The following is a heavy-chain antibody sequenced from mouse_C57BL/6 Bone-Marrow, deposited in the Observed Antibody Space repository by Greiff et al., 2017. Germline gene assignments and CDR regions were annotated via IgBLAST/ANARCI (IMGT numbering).Heavy chain of an antibody. CDR2: ILPGSGST. Sequence: QVHVKQSGAELMKPGASVKLSCKATGYTFTGYWIEWVKQRPGHGLEWIGEILPGSGSTNYNEKFKGKATFTADTSSNTTYIQLSSLTTEDSAIYYCASPLYYGSLDYAMDYWGQGTSVTVSS. CDR1: GYTFTGYW. J-gene: IGHJ4*01. CDR3: ASPLYYGSLDYAMDY. D-gene: IGHD1-1*01. V-gene: IGHV1-9*01.